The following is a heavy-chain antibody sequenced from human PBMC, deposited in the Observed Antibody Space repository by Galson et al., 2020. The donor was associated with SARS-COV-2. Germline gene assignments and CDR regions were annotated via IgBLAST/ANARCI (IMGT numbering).Heavy chain of an antibody. Sequence: GESLKISCAASGFTFSSYAMTWLRQAPGKGLEWVSTIIENGVDTFYADSVKGRFTISRDNSRETLYLQMNSPKADDTAVYYCTKDYRVRSDWFCSWGQGTLVIVSS. CDR1: GFTFSSYA. D-gene: IGHD6-19*01. CDR2: IIENGVDT. CDR3: TKDYRVRSDWFCS. V-gene: IGHV3-23*01. J-gene: IGHJ5*01.